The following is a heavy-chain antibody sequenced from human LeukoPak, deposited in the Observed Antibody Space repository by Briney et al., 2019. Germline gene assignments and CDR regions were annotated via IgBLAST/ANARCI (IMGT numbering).Heavy chain of an antibody. CDR3: AKDQRWELPHFFDC. Sequence: AGGSLRLSCAASGFTFSTYGMIWVRQAPGKGPEWVSSISSSGGSTYYADSVKGRFTISRDNSKNTVYLQMNSLRAEDTAVYYCAKDQRWELPHFFDCWGQGTLVTVSS. J-gene: IGHJ4*02. V-gene: IGHV3-23*01. CDR2: ISSSGGST. D-gene: IGHD1-26*01. CDR1: GFTFSTYG.